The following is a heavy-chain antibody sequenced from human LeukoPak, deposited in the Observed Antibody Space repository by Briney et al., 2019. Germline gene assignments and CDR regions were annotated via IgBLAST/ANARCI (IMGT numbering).Heavy chain of an antibody. Sequence: GGSLRLSCGASGFTFTTYDMHWVRQAPGKGLEWVSFIRYDGSNKYYVDSVKGRFTISRDNSKNTVFLQMNSLRAEDTAVYYCARDEYGDYTGIFDYWGQGTLVTVSS. J-gene: IGHJ4*02. CDR1: GFTFTTYD. D-gene: IGHD4-17*01. CDR2: IRYDGSNK. CDR3: ARDEYGDYTGIFDY. V-gene: IGHV3-30*02.